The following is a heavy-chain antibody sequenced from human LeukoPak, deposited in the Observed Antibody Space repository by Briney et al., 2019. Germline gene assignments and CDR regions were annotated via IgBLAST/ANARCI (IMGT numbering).Heavy chain of an antibody. CDR2: INHSGST. CDR3: ARVVNYDSSGYLVWYFDL. Sequence: SETLSLTCAVYGGSFSGYYWSWIRQPPGKGLEWIGEINHSGSTNYNPSLKSRVTISVDTSKNQSSLKLSSVTAADTAVYYCARVVNYDSSGYLVWYFDLWGRGTLVTVSS. D-gene: IGHD3-22*01. V-gene: IGHV4-34*01. J-gene: IGHJ2*01. CDR1: GGSFSGYY.